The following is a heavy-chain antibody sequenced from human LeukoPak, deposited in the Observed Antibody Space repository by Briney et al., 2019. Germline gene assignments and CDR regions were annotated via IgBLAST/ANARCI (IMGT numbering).Heavy chain of an antibody. CDR1: GFTFSSYA. J-gene: IGHJ6*03. D-gene: IGHD3-3*01. V-gene: IGHV3-23*01. Sequence: GGSLRLSCAASGFTFSSYAMTWVRQAPGKGLEWVSSISGSGGSTYYADSVKGRFTISRDNSKNTLYLQMNSLRAEDTAVYYCAKGLYDFWSGSYYMDVWGKGTTVTVSS. CDR2: ISGSGGST. CDR3: AKGLYDFWSGSYYMDV.